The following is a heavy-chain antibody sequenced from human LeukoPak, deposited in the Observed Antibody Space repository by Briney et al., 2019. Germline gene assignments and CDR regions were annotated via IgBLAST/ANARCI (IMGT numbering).Heavy chain of an antibody. V-gene: IGHV1-18*01. D-gene: IGHD3-3*01. CDR2: ISAYNGNT. J-gene: IGHJ1*01. CDR3: ARDSPPYYDFWSGYWSAEYFQH. Sequence: ASVKVSCKASGGTYSSYAISWVRQAPGQGLEWMGWISAYNGNTNYAQKLQGRVTMTTDTSTSTAYMELRSLRSDDTAVYYCARDSPPYYDFWSGYWSAEYFQHWGQDTLVTVSS. CDR1: GGTYSSYA.